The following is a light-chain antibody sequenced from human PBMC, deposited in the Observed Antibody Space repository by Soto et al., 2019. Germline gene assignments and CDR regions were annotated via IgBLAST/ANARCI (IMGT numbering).Light chain of an antibody. CDR3: QQSYRTPFT. CDR2: AAS. Sequence: DIQMTQSPSSLSASVGDRVTITCRASQSISNNLNWYQQKQGKAPNLLIYAASSLQSGVPSRFSGSGSGTDFTLTISSLQPEDFASYYCQQSYRTPFTFGGGTRVEIK. J-gene: IGKJ4*01. V-gene: IGKV1-39*01. CDR1: QSISNN.